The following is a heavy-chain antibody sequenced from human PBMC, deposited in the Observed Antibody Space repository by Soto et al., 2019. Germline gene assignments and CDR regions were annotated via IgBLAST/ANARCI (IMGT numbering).Heavy chain of an antibody. J-gene: IGHJ6*02. Sequence: GGSLRLSCVASGFTFSSYWMHWVRQAPGKGLVWVSRINSDGSSTSYADSVKGRFTISRDNAKNTLYLQMNSLRAEDTAVYYCARGGGRYSGYDWGYYYYGMDVWGQGTTVTVSS. CDR1: GFTFSSYW. CDR2: INSDGSST. V-gene: IGHV3-74*01. CDR3: ARGGGRYSGYDWGYYYYGMDV. D-gene: IGHD5-12*01.